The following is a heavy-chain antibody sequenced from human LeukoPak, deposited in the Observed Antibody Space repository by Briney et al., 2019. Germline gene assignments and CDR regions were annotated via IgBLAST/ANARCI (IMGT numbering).Heavy chain of an antibody. J-gene: IGHJ4*02. D-gene: IGHD6-19*01. V-gene: IGHV4-39*07. Sequence: PSETLSLTCTVSGGSISSSSYYWGWIRQPPGKGLEWIGSIYYSGSTYYNPSLKSRVTISVDTSKNQFSLKLSSVTAADTAVYYCARESIAVAGTLDYWGQGTPVTVSS. CDR2: IYYSGST. CDR1: GGSISSSSYY. CDR3: ARESIAVAGTLDY.